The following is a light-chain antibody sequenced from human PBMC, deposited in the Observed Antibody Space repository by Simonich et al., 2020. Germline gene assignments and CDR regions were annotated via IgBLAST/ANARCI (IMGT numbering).Light chain of an antibody. CDR1: QSLLHSDGKTY. J-gene: IGKJ5*01. CDR3: MQSIQLPIT. Sequence: DIVMTQTPLSLSVTPGQPASISCKSSQSLLHSDGKTYLYWDLQKPGQSPQLLIYEGSNRFSGVPDRFSGSGSGTDFTLKISRVEAEDVGVYYCMQSIQLPITFGQGTRLEIK. CDR2: EGS. V-gene: IGKV2D-29*02.